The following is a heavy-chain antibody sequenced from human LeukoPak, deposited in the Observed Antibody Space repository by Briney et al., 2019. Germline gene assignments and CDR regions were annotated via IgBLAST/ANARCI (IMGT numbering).Heavy chain of an antibody. D-gene: IGHD1-26*01. V-gene: IGHV4-39*01. Sequence: IPSETLSLTCTVSGGSISSSSYYWGWIRQPPGKGLECIGNIYSSGATYYNPSLKSRVTISVDTSKNQFSLNLSSVTAADTAVYYCARHNKGARDFDYWGQGTLVTVSS. CDR2: IYSSGAT. J-gene: IGHJ4*02. CDR1: GGSISSSSYY. CDR3: ARHNKGARDFDY.